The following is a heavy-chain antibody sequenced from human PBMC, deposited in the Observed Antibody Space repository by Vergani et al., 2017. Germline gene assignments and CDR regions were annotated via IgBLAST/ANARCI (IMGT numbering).Heavy chain of an antibody. CDR1: GFTFSSYA. Sequence: QVQLVESGGGVVQPGRSLRLSCAASGFTFSSYAMHWVRQAPGKGLEWVSVISYDGSNKYYADSVKGRFTISRDNSKNTLYLQMNSLRAEDTAVYYCAKWGDGYNNDYWGQGTLVTVSS. J-gene: IGHJ4*02. CDR2: ISYDGSNK. V-gene: IGHV3-30-3*02. CDR3: AKWGDGYNNDY. D-gene: IGHD5-24*01.